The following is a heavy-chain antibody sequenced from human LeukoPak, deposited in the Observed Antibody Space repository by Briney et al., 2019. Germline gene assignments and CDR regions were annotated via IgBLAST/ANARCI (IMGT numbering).Heavy chain of an antibody. CDR1: GFTFSSYT. CDR3: TRDFDFSSAI. D-gene: IGHD3-3*01. V-gene: IGHV3-74*01. CDR2: ISPDGSTS. Sequence: GGSLRLSCAASGFTFSSYTMHWIRHAPGKGLVWVSRISPDGSTSGHADSVKGRFTTSRDNAKNTLFLQMNSLRAEDTAVYYCTRDFDFSSAIWGQGTLVTVSS. J-gene: IGHJ4*02.